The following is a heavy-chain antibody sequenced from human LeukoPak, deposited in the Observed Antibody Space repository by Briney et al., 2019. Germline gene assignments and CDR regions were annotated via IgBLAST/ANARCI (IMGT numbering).Heavy chain of an antibody. D-gene: IGHD4-23*01. CDR1: GFTFSDYY. CDR3: ARGARWAYYFDY. J-gene: IGHJ4*02. V-gene: IGHV3-11*01. CDR2: ISTRDNTI. Sequence: TGGSLRLSCTASGFTFSDYYMSWIRQTPGKGLEWLSYISTRDNTIQYADSVKGRFTISRDNANNSVFLQMNNLRAEDSAIYYCARGARWAYYFDYWGQGSLVTVSS.